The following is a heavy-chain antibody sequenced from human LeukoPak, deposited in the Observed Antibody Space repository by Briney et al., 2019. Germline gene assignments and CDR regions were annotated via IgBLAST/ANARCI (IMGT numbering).Heavy chain of an antibody. V-gene: IGHV4-39*02. CDR1: GGSISSSSYY. CDR3: AREASLGGAFDI. D-gene: IGHD3-16*01. Sequence: SETLSLTCTVSGGSISSSSYYWAWIRQPPGKGLEWIGSIFYSGTTFYNPSLKSRVTIFVDTSKNQFSLKLSSVTAADTAVYYCAREASLGGAFDIWGQGTMVTVSS. J-gene: IGHJ3*02. CDR2: IFYSGTT.